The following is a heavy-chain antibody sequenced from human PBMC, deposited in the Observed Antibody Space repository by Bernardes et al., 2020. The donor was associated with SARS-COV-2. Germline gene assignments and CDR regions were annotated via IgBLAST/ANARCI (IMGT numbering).Heavy chain of an antibody. D-gene: IGHD6-13*01. V-gene: IGHV4-59*01. CDR2: IYYSGST. Sequence: ETLSLTCTVSGGSISSYYWSWIRQPPGKGLEWIGYIYYSGSTNYNPSLKSRVTISVDTSKNQFSLKLSSVTAADTAVYYCARVGYSSSLSPIDCWGQGTLVTVSS. J-gene: IGHJ4*02. CDR3: ARVGYSSSLSPIDC. CDR1: GGSISSYY.